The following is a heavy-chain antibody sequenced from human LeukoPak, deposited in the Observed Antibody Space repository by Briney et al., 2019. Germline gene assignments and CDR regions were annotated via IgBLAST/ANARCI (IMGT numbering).Heavy chain of an antibody. CDR3: ARGSNWFDP. V-gene: IGHV4-59*11. CDR1: GCSIYIHH. Sequence: SETLSLTCTVSGCSIYIHHWSWIRHPPGKGQERIRYIFYTGRTNYNPSLNSRVTISVVTLKNQFSLKLNSVTAADTAVYYCARGSNWFDPWGQGTLVTVSS. J-gene: IGHJ5*02. CDR2: IFYTGRT.